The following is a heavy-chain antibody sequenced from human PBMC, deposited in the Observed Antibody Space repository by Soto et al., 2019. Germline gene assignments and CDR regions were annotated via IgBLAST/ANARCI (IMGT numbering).Heavy chain of an antibody. D-gene: IGHD3-22*01. CDR2: ISSSGSTI. CDR1: GFTFSGYE. J-gene: IGHJ4*02. Sequence: GGSLRLSCVASGFTFSGYEMNWVRQAPGKGLEWVSYISSSGSTICYADSVKGRFTISRDNAKNSLYLQMNSLRAEDTAVYYCARGRTYYDSSGYFGSFNYWGQGTLVTVSS. CDR3: ARGRTYYDSSGYFGSFNY. V-gene: IGHV3-48*03.